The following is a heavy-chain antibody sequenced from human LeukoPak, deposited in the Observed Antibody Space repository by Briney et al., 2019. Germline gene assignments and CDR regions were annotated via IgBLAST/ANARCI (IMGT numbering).Heavy chain of an antibody. Sequence: GGSLRLSCAASGFTFSSYAMHWVRQAPGKGLEWVAVISYDGSNKYYADSVKGRFTISRDNSKNTLYLQMNSLRAEDTAVYYCARVRLPALTPARPNWFDPWGQGTLVTVSS. V-gene: IGHV3-30-3*01. CDR1: GFTFSSYA. CDR3: ARVRLPALTPARPNWFDP. J-gene: IGHJ5*02. D-gene: IGHD6-6*01. CDR2: ISYDGSNK.